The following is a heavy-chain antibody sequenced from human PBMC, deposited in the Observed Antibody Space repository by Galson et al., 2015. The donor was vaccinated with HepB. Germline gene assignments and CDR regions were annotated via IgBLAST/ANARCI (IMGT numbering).Heavy chain of an antibody. V-gene: IGHV3-30*03. Sequence: SLRLSCAASGFTFSSYGMHWVRQAPGKGLEWVAVISYDGSNKYYADSVKGRFTISRDNSKNTLYLQMNSLRAEDTAVYYCASGLVDYGGNSWLMDVWGQGTTVTVSS. CDR3: ASGLVDYGGNSWLMDV. CDR1: GFTFSSYG. CDR2: ISYDGSNK. D-gene: IGHD4-23*01. J-gene: IGHJ6*02.